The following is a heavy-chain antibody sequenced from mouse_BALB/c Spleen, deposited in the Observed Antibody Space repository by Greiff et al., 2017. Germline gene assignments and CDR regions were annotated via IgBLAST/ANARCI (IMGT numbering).Heavy chain of an antibody. CDR3: ARYGNYYDSYYYAMDY. CDR1: GFTFSSYT. D-gene: IGHD2-4*01. J-gene: IGHJ4*01. CDR2: ISSGGGNT. Sequence: EVQRVESGGGLVKPGGSLKLSCAASGFTFSSYTMSWVRQTPEKRLEWVATISSGGGNTYYPDSVKGRFTISRDNAKNNLYLQMSSLRSEDTALYYCARYGNYYDSYYYAMDYWGQGTSVTVSS. V-gene: IGHV5-9*03.